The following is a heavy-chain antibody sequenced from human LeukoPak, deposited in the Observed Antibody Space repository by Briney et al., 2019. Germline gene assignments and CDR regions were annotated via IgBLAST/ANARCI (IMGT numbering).Heavy chain of an antibody. D-gene: IGHD6-19*01. Sequence: GESLQISCEGSGYSFTNYWIGWVRQMPGKGLEWMGIIYPGDSDVRYSPSFQGQVTISADKSISTAFLQWASLQASDTAIHYCARVDRYTSGWNAFDIWGQGTLVTVSS. V-gene: IGHV5-51*01. CDR3: ARVDRYTSGWNAFDI. J-gene: IGHJ3*02. CDR1: GYSFTNYW. CDR2: IYPGDSDV.